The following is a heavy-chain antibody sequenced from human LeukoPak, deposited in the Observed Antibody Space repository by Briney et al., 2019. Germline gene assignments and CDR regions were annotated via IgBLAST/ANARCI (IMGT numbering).Heavy chain of an antibody. V-gene: IGHV3-21*01. CDR3: ARDPQDKRRTTVNY. Sequence: GGSLRLSCAASGFTFSSYSMNWVRQAPGEGLEWVSSISSSSSYIYYADSVKGRFTISRDNAKNSLYLQMNSLRAEDTAVYYCARDPQDKRRTTVNYWGQGTLVTVSS. D-gene: IGHD1-7*01. CDR2: ISSSSSYI. CDR1: GFTFSSYS. J-gene: IGHJ4*02.